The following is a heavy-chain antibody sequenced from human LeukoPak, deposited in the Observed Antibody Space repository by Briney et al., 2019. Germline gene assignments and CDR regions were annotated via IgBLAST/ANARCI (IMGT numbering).Heavy chain of an antibody. CDR1: GFTFSSYS. J-gene: IGHJ3*02. V-gene: IGHV3-7*03. D-gene: IGHD3-16*01. CDR3: ARGWASSRRKAFDI. Sequence: GGYLRLSCAASGFTFSSYSMNWVRQAPGKGLEWMANVDQDGSEKYYVGSVKGRFTISRDNAKNSLYLQMNSLRVEDTAVYYCARGWASSRRKAFDIWGQGTMVTVSS. CDR2: VDQDGSEK.